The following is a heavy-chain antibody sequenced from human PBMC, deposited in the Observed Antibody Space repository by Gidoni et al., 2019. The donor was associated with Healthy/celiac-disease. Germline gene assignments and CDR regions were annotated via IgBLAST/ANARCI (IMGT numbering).Heavy chain of an antibody. D-gene: IGHD6-19*01. CDR3: SRQAGTSGDAFDI. V-gene: IGHV1-69*02. CDR1: GGTFSSYT. J-gene: IGHJ3*02. Sequence: QVQLVQSGAEVKKPGSSVKVSCKDSGGTFSSYTISWVRQAPGQGLEWMGRIIPILGIANYAQKFQGRVTITADKSTSTAYMELSSLRSEDTAVYYCSRQAGTSGDAFDIWGQGTMVTVSS. CDR2: IIPILGIA.